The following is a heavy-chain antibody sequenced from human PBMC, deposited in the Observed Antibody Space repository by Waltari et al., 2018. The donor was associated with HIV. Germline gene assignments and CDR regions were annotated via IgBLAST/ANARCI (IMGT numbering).Heavy chain of an antibody. J-gene: IGHJ5*02. CDR2: LYFDGSKK. Sequence: QVQVVESGGGVVQPGRSLTLSCAASGFSVSAYGMHWIRQAPGKGLEWVAVLYFDGSKKYYADSVKGRFSISRDNAKNTVYLQMDSLRPEDTGVYHCARDGTGNTRGFDPWGQGTLVTVSS. CDR3: ARDGTGNTRGFDP. D-gene: IGHD1-7*01. V-gene: IGHV3-30*03. CDR1: GFSVSAYG.